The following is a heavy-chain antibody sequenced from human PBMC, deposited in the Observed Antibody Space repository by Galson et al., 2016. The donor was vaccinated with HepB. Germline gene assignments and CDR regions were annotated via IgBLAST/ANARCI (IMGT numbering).Heavy chain of an antibody. Sequence: LRLSCAASGFTVSNNYMSWVRQAPGKGLEWVSLIYSGGSTKYVDSVRGRFTISRDNSKNTLYLQMNSLRADDTAVYYCATGGDRTIDHWGQGTLVTVSS. V-gene: IGHV3-53*01. CDR3: ATGGDRTIDH. J-gene: IGHJ5*02. CDR2: IYSGGST. D-gene: IGHD1-14*01. CDR1: GFTVSNNY.